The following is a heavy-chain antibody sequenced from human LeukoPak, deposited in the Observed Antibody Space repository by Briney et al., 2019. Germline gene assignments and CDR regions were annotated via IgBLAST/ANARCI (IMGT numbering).Heavy chain of an antibody. D-gene: IGHD3-22*01. V-gene: IGHV4-59*01. CDR2: IYYSGST. Sequence: KASETLSLTCAVYGGSFSGYYWSWIRQPPGKGLEWIGYIYYSGSTNYNPSLKSRVTISVDTSKNHFSLKLSSVTAADTAVYYCARDVYYYDSSHSRAFDIWGQGTMVTVSS. CDR1: GGSFSGYY. CDR3: ARDVYYYDSSHSRAFDI. J-gene: IGHJ3*02.